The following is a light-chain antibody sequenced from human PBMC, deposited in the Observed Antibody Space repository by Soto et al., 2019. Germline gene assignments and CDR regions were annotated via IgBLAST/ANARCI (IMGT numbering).Light chain of an antibody. CDR1: QSVFSS. J-gene: IGKJ4*01. CDR2: DAT. Sequence: VMTQSPATLSVSPGERATLSCRASQSVFSSLAWYQQKPGQAPRPIIYDATTRATGIPVRFSGSGSGTEFTLTISSLQSEDFTVYYCQQYIDWPLTFGGGSKVDI. V-gene: IGKV3-15*01. CDR3: QQYIDWPLT.